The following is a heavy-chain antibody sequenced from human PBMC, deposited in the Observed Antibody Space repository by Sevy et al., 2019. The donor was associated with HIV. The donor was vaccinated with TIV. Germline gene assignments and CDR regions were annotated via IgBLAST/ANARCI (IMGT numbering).Heavy chain of an antibody. D-gene: IGHD3-3*01. CDR3: ARGRPYYDFWSGYSSYYYYMDV. V-gene: IGHV3-48*02. CDR1: GFTFSSYS. CDR2: ISSSSSTI. Sequence: GGSLRLSCAASGFTFSSYSMNWVRQAPGKGLEWVSYISSSSSTIYYADSVKGRFTISRDNAKNSLYLQMNSLGDEDTAVYYCARGRPYYDFWSGYSSYYYYMDVWGKGTTVTVSS. J-gene: IGHJ6*03.